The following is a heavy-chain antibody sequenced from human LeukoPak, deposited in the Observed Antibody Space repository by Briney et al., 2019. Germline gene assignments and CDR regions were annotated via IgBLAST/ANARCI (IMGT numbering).Heavy chain of an antibody. D-gene: IGHD3-10*01. J-gene: IGHJ4*02. V-gene: IGHV4-34*01. Sequence: SETLSLTCAVYGGSFSGYYWSWIRQPPGKGLEWIGEINHSGSTNYNPSLKSRVTISVDTSKNQFSLKLSSVTAADTAVYYCARHVRVLWFGELLRQPFDYWGQGTLVTVSS. CDR2: INHSGST. CDR1: GGSFSGYY. CDR3: ARHVRVLWFGELLRQPFDY.